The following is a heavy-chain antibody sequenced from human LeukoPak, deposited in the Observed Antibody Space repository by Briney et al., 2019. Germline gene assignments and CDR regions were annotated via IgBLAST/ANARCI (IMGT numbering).Heavy chain of an antibody. CDR3: ARGSRSSWYGDAFDI. Sequence: GGSLRLSCAASGFTVSSNYMSWVRQAPGKGLEWVSVIYSGGSTYYADSVKGRFTISRDNSKNTLYLQMNSLRAEDTAVYYCARGSRSSWYGDAFDIWGQGTMVTVSS. CDR2: IYSGGST. J-gene: IGHJ3*02. V-gene: IGHV3-53*01. D-gene: IGHD6-13*01. CDR1: GFTVSSNY.